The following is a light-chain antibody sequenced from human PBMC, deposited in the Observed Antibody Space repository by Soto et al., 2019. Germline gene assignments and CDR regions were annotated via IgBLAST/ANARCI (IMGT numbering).Light chain of an antibody. CDR1: SGHSSYA. CDR3: QTWGAAIRV. Sequence: QLVLTQSPSASASLGASVKVTCTLSSGHSSYAIAWHQQQPEKGPRFLMKVNSDGRHIRGDGIPDRFSGSSSGAERYLTISSLQSEDEADYYCQTWGAAIRVFGGGTQLTVL. CDR2: VNSDGRH. V-gene: IGLV4-69*01. J-gene: IGLJ2*01.